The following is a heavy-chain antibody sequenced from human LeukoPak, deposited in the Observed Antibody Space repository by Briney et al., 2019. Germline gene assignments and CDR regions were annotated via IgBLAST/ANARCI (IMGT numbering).Heavy chain of an antibody. D-gene: IGHD3-10*01. CDR2: IQYDGSNQ. CDR1: GFTFSSYG. J-gene: IGHJ4*02. Sequence: GGSLRLSCAASGFTFSSYGMHWVRQAPGKGLEWVAYIQYDGSNQQYADSVKGRFSISRDNPKNILYLQMNSLRAEDTAVYYCARVAQPKWVAPVRAHFDYWGQGTLVTVSS. CDR3: ARVAQPKWVAPVRAHFDY. V-gene: IGHV3-30*02.